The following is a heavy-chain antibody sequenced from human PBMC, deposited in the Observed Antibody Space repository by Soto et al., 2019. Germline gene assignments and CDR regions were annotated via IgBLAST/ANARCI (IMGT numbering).Heavy chain of an antibody. CDR1: GISLTTSGAG. D-gene: IGHD3-16*01. J-gene: IGHJ3*01. CDR2: VYGDGDK. CDR3: AHNIGGDYVYGFDF. V-gene: IGHV2-5*02. Sequence: QIALKESGPTLVKPTQTLTLTCTFSGISLTTSGAGVGWVRQPPGKGLEWVALVYGDGDKRYLTSLKSRLTITKDTSKNQVVLTMTNMDPVDTGTYFCAHNIGGDYVYGFDFLGQGTKVTVSS.